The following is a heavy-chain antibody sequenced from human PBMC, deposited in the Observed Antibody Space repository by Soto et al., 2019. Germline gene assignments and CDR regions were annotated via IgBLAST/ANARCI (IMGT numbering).Heavy chain of an antibody. D-gene: IGHD1-26*01. CDR2: ISSSGTST. CDR1: GFTFNSYA. Sequence: GGSLRLSCAASGFTFNSYAMSWVRQAPGKGLEWVSDISSSGTSTFYADSVKGRFTISRDNSKSTVSLQMNSLRAEDTALYYCAKEFVGAPMFDCWGQGTLVTVSS. J-gene: IGHJ4*02. CDR3: AKEFVGAPMFDC. V-gene: IGHV3-23*01.